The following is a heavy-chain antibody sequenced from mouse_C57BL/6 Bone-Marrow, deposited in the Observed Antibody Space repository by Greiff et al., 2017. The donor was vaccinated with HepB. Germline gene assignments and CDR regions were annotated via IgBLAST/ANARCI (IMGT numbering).Heavy chain of an antibody. Sequence: QVQLKESGAELVKPGASVKISCKASGYAFSSYWMNWVKQRPGKGLEWIGQIYPGDGDTNYNGKFKGKATLTADKSSSTAYMQLSSLTSEDSAVYFCARLPYYYGSSLFDYWGQGTTLTVSS. D-gene: IGHD1-1*01. CDR3: ARLPYYYGSSLFDY. V-gene: IGHV1-80*01. J-gene: IGHJ2*01. CDR2: IYPGDGDT. CDR1: GYAFSSYW.